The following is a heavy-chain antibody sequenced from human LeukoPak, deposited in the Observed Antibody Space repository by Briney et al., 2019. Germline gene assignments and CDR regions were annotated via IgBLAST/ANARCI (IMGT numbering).Heavy chain of an antibody. CDR2: TNDSGST. CDR3: ASCGGSCYRYGMDV. V-gene: IGHV4-34*01. J-gene: IGHJ6*02. D-gene: IGHD2-15*01. CDR1: GGSFSGYS. Sequence: SETLSLTCTVYGGSFSGYSWNWIRQPPGKGLEWIGETNDSGSTKYNPSLKSRVTMSPDTSTNQFSLKLRSVTAADTAVYYCASCGGSCYRYGMDVWGQGTTVTVSS.